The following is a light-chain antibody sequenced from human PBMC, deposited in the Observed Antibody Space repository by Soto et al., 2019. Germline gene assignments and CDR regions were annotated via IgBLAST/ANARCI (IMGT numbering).Light chain of an antibody. V-gene: IGLV2-14*01. CDR3: FSYTISDTFV. CDR2: DVS. J-gene: IGLJ1*01. Sequence: QSALTQPASVSGSPGQSITISCTGTSSDVGGYDYVSWHQQHPGKAPRVMIYDVSNRPSGVSHRFSGSKSGNTASLTISGLHAEDAADYYCFSYTISDTFVFGTGTKLTVL. CDR1: SSDVGGYDY.